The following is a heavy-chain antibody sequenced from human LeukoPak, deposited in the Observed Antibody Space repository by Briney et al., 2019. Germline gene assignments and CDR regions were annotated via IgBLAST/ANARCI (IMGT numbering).Heavy chain of an antibody. CDR3: AQGFSSGWYPY. Sequence: GGSLRLSCAASGLTFNNAWMSWVRQAPGKGLEWISAISLNGETTWYADSVKGRFTISRDNSKNTLYLQLTSLRAEDTAVYYCAQGFSSGWYPYWGQGSLVSVSS. V-gene: IGHV3-23*01. CDR2: ISLNGETT. J-gene: IGHJ4*02. CDR1: GLTFNNAW. D-gene: IGHD6-19*01.